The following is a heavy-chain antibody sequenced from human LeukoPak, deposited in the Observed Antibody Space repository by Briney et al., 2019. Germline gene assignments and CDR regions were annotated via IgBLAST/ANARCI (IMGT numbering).Heavy chain of an antibody. J-gene: IGHJ4*02. CDR3: ARVGGGTTSFDY. V-gene: IGHV3-21*01. D-gene: IGHD1-7*01. CDR2: ISSTSNDI. Sequence: GGSLRLSCAASGFTFNTYSMNWVRQAPGKGLEWVASISSTSNDIYYANSVKGRFTISRDNAKNSLYLQMNSLRAEDTAVYYCARVGGGTTSFDYWGQGTLGTVSS. CDR1: GFTFNTYS.